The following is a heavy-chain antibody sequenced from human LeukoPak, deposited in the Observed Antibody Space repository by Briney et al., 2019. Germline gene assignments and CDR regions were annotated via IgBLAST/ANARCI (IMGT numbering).Heavy chain of an antibody. CDR2: INPDGSAT. CDR1: GCKFSNYW. Sequence: PGGSLRLSCAASGCKFSNYWMAWVRQAPGKGLEWAANINPDGSATFYVDSVKGRFTISRDNAKNSLYLQMNSLRVEDTAVYYCVRSIDYWGQGTLVTVSS. CDR3: VRSIDY. V-gene: IGHV3-7*01. J-gene: IGHJ4*02.